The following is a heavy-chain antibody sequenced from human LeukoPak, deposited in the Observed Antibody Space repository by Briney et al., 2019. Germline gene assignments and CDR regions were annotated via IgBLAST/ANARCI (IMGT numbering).Heavy chain of an antibody. D-gene: IGHD3-22*01. Sequence: SETLSLTCTVSGGYISRYYWNWIRQPPGKGLEWIGYIYYSGSTNYNPSLKSRVTISVDTSKNQFSLKLSSVTAADTAVYYCARGYYDSSGYSYPFDYWGQGTLVTVSS. V-gene: IGHV4-59*01. CDR2: IYYSGST. J-gene: IGHJ4*02. CDR3: ARGYYDSSGYSYPFDY. CDR1: GGYISRYY.